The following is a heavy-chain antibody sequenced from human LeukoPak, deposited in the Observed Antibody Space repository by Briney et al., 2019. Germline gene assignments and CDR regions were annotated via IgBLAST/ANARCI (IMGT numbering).Heavy chain of an antibody. V-gene: IGHV4-59*01. D-gene: IGHD6-19*01. CDR1: GGSISSYY. CDR3: ARVEQWLTPGEDYYYYYMDV. Sequence: SETLSLTCSVSGGSISSYYWSWIREPPGKGLECIGYIHYSGSTNYNPSLKSRVTISVDTSKNQFSLKLSSVTAADTAVYYCARVEQWLTPGEDYYYYYMDVWGKGTTVTVSS. J-gene: IGHJ6*03. CDR2: IHYSGST.